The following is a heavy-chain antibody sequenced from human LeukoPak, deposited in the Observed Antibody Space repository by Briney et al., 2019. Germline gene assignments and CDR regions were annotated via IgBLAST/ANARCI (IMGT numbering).Heavy chain of an antibody. CDR3: ARYVYYYASGSYYEKSRSGFDP. D-gene: IGHD3-10*01. CDR2: MYYSGST. CDR1: GGSISSSSYY. J-gene: IGHJ5*02. V-gene: IGHV4-39*01. Sequence: KPSETLSLTCTVSGGSISSSSYYWGWIRQPPGKGLEWVGTMYYSGSTDYNPSLKSRVTISVDTSKNQFSLKLSSVTAADTAVYYCARYVYYYASGSYYEKSRSGFDPWGQGTLVTVSS.